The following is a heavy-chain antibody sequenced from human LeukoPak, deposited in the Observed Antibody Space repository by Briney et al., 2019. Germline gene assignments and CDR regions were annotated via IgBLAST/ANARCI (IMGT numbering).Heavy chain of an antibody. Sequence: SETLSLTCAVYGGSFSGYYRSWIRQPPGKGLEWIGEINHSGSTNYNPSLKSRVTISVDTSKNQFSLKLSSVTAADTAVYYCARGGLFLLVRDTNWFDPWGQGTLVTVSS. V-gene: IGHV4-34*01. D-gene: IGHD6-13*01. CDR2: INHSGST. J-gene: IGHJ5*02. CDR1: GGSFSGYY. CDR3: ARGGLFLLVRDTNWFDP.